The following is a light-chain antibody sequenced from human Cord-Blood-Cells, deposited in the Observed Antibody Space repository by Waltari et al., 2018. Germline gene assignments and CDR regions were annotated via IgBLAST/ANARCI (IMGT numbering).Light chain of an antibody. V-gene: IGKV1-5*01. CDR1: QSISSW. Sequence: DIQMTQSPSTLSASVGDRVTITCRESQSISSWLAWYQQKPGKAPKLRIYDASSLESGVPSRFSGSGSGTEFTLTISSLQPDDFATYYCQQYNSYSWTFGQGTKVEIK. J-gene: IGKJ1*01. CDR3: QQYNSYSWT. CDR2: DAS.